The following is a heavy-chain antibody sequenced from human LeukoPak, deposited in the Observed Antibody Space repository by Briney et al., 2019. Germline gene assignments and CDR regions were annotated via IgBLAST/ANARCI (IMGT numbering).Heavy chain of an antibody. V-gene: IGHV3-23*01. CDR2: ISDTGGSI. Sequence: PGGTLTLSCAASGFTFTGYAMTWVRQAPGKGLEWVSSISDTGGSIYYADSVKGRFTISRDSSKNTVYLQMSSLRAEDTAVYYCAKVSGFTTMVIGYNWFYPWGQGALVTVSS. D-gene: IGHD5-18*01. J-gene: IGHJ5*02. CDR3: AKVSGFTTMVIGYNWFYP. CDR1: GFTFTGYA.